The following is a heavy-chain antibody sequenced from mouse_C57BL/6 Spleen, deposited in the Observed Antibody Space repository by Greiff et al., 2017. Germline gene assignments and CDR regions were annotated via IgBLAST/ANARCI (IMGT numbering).Heavy chain of an antibody. Sequence: QVQLQQPGAELVMPGASVKLSCKASGYTFTSYWMHWVKQRPGQGLEWIGEIDPSDSYTNYNQKFKGESTLTVDKSSSTAYMQLSSLTSEDSAVXYCARKGDFYGSSSYYYAMDYWGQGTSVTVSS. CDR2: IDPSDSYT. CDR1: GYTFTSYW. CDR3: ARKGDFYGSSSYYYAMDY. D-gene: IGHD1-1*01. V-gene: IGHV1-69*01. J-gene: IGHJ4*01.